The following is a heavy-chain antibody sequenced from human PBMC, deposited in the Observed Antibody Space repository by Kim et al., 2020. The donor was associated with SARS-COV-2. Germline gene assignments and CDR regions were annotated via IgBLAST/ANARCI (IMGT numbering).Heavy chain of an antibody. CDR1: GYTFTSYY. CDR2: INPSGGST. Sequence: ASVKVSCKASGYTFTSYYMHWVRQAPGQGLEWMGIINPSGGSTSYAQKFQGRVTMTRDMSTSTVYMELSSLRSEDTAVYYCARDRGGYSYGTPTYFDYWGQGTLVTVSS. V-gene: IGHV1-46*01. D-gene: IGHD5-18*01. J-gene: IGHJ4*02. CDR3: ARDRGGYSYGTPTYFDY.